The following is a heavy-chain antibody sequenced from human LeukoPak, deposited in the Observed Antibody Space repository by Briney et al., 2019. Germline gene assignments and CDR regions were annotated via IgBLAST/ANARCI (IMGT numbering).Heavy chain of an antibody. V-gene: IGHV3-23*01. CDR2: ISGSGGST. Sequence: GGSLRLSCAASGFTFSSYAMSWVRQAPGKGLEWVSAISGSGGSTYYADSVKSRFTISRDNSKNTLYLQMNSLRAEDTAVYYCAKVTPRSSLYSSSWYIDWFDPWGQGTLVTVSS. CDR3: AKVTPRSSLYSSSWYIDWFDP. CDR1: GFTFSSYA. D-gene: IGHD6-13*01. J-gene: IGHJ5*02.